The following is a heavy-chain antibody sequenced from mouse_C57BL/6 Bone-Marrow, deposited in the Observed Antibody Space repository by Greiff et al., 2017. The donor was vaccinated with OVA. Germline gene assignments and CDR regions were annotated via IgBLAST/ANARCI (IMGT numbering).Heavy chain of an antibody. CDR3: ARPRSFAY. CDR1: GFTFSSYG. J-gene: IGHJ3*01. Sequence: EVQRVESGGDLVKPGGSLKLSCAASGFTFSSYGMSWVRQTPDKRLEWVATISSGGSYTYYPDSVKGRFTISRDNAKNTLYLQMSSLKSEDTAMYYCARPRSFAYWGQGTLVTVSA. V-gene: IGHV5-6*01. CDR2: ISSGGSYT.